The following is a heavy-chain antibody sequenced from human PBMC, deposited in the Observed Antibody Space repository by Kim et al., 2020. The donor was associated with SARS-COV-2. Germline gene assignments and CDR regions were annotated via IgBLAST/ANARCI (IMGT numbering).Heavy chain of an antibody. Sequence: GGSLRLSCAASGFTFSSYSMNWVRQAPGKGLEWVSSISSSSSYIYYADSVKGRFTISRDNAKNSLYLQMNSLRAEDTAVYYCARDAGRRAAAGIFDYWGQGTLVTVSS. V-gene: IGHV3-21*01. CDR2: ISSSSSYI. J-gene: IGHJ4*02. CDR3: ARDAGRRAAAGIFDY. CDR1: GFTFSSYS. D-gene: IGHD6-13*01.